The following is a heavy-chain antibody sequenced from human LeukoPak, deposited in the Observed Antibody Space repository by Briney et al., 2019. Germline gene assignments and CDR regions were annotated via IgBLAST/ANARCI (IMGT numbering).Heavy chain of an antibody. CDR1: GGSISSSSYS. CDR2: ISYSGST. CDR3: AGLSIGVVTARYFQH. D-gene: IGHD2-21*02. V-gene: IGHV4-39*01. Sequence: PSETLSLTCTVSGGSISSSSYSWGWIRQPPGKGLEWIGSISYSGSTYYNPSLKSRVTISVDTSKNQFSLKLSSVTAADTPVYYCAGLSIGVVTARYFQHWGRGTLVTVSS. J-gene: IGHJ1*01.